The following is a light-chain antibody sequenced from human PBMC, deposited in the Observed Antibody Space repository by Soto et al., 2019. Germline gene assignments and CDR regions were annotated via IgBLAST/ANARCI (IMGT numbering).Light chain of an antibody. CDR2: GAS. V-gene: IGKV3-15*01. Sequence: IVMTQSPATLSLFPVERATLSCRASLNIRNNLAWYQQKPGQAPRLLIYGASTRATGIPARFSGSGSGTEFTLTIGSLQSEDFAVYYCQQHHDWLPWTFGQGTKVDIK. CDR3: QQHHDWLPWT. J-gene: IGKJ1*01. CDR1: LNIRNN.